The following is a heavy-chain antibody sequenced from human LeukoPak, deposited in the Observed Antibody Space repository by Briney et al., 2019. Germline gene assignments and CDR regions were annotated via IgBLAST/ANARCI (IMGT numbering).Heavy chain of an antibody. J-gene: IGHJ4*02. Sequence: PGGFLRLSCAASGFTFSTYSMNWVRQAPGKGLEWVSSISSSSSYIYYADSMKGRFTISRDNAKNSLYLHMNSLRADDTAVYYCARVESSSWSVDYWGQGTLVSVPS. CDR1: GFTFSTYS. CDR3: ARVESSSWSVDY. CDR2: ISSSSSYI. V-gene: IGHV3-21*01. D-gene: IGHD6-13*01.